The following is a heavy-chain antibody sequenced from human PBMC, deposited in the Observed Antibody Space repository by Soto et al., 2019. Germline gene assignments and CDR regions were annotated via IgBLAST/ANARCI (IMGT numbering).Heavy chain of an antibody. Sequence: PGGSLRLSCAASGFTFSSYGMHWVRQAPGKGLEWVAVIWYDGSNKYYADSVKGRFTISRDNSKNTLYLQMNSLRAEDTAVYYCARVMVMNRRGWPGKNYYYYYMDVWGKGTTVTVSS. D-gene: IGHD2-8*01. V-gene: IGHV3-33*01. CDR2: IWYDGSNK. CDR3: ARVMVMNRRGWPGKNYYYYYMDV. CDR1: GFTFSSYG. J-gene: IGHJ6*03.